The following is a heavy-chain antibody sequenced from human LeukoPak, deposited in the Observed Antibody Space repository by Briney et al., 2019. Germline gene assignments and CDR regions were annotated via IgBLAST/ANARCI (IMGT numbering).Heavy chain of an antibody. Sequence: SETLSLTCTVSGGSISSGGYYWSWIRQPPGKGLEWIGYIYHSGSTYYNPSLKSRVTISVDRSKNQFSLKLSSVAAEDTALYYCAKDPGYYDSSGAHDYWGQGTLVTVSS. V-gene: IGHV4-30-2*01. J-gene: IGHJ4*02. CDR2: IYHSGST. CDR3: AKDPGYYDSSGAHDY. D-gene: IGHD3-22*01. CDR1: GGSISSGGYY.